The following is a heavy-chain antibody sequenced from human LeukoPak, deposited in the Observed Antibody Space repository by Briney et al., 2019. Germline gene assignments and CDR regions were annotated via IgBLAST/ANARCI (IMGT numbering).Heavy chain of an antibody. V-gene: IGHV3-23*01. Sequence: GGSLRLSCAGSGFIFSSYAMSWVRQAPGKGLEWVSAMSGVGGNTFYTDSVRGRSTLARDNSKNTRYLQMNSLRAEDTAIYYCAKTPGCERDYFDYWGQGTLVTVSS. CDR3: AKTPGCERDYFDY. D-gene: IGHD1-1*01. J-gene: IGHJ4*02. CDR1: GFIFSSYA. CDR2: MSGVGGNT.